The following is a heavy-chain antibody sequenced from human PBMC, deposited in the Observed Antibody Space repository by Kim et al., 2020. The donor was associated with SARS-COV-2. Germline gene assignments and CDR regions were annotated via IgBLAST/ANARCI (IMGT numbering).Heavy chain of an antibody. CDR3: ARVLQGREDY. J-gene: IGHJ4*02. Sequence: YTNYANSVNGRFTISRENAKNSLYLQMNSLSAEDTAVYYCARVLQGREDYWGQGTLVTVSS. CDR2: YT. V-gene: IGHV3-11*05.